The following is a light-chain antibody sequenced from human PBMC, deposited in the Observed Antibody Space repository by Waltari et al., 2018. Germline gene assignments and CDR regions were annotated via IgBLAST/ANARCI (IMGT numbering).Light chain of an antibody. V-gene: IGKV4-1*01. CDR2: WAS. CDR1: QSVLYSSNNKNY. Sequence: DIVMTQSPDSLAVSLGEWATINCKSSQSVLYSSNNKNYFTWYQQKPGQPPQLLIYWASTRESGVPDRFSGSGSGTDFTLTISSLQAEDVAVYYCQQYYSTPITFGQGTRLEIK. CDR3: QQYYSTPIT. J-gene: IGKJ5*01.